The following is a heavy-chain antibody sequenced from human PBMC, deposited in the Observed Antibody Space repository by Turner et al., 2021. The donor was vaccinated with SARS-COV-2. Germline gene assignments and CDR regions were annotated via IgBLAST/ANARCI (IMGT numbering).Heavy chain of an antibody. D-gene: IGHD6-19*01. CDR2: FDPEDGET. CDR3: ATGTAVAGTPKNDYDYYGMDV. CDR1: GYTLTVLS. J-gene: IGHJ6*02. Sequence: QVQVVQSGAEVTKPGASVSVSCKVSGYTLTVLSMHWVRQAPGKGLGWMGGFDPEDGETSDAQKFQGRVTMTEDTSTDTANMELSRQRSEDTAVYYGATGTAVAGTPKNDYDYYGMDVWGQGTTVTVSS. V-gene: IGHV1-24*01.